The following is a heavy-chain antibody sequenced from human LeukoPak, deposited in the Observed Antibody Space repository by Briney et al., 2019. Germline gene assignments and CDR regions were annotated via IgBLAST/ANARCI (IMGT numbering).Heavy chain of an antibody. CDR1: GFTFSSYW. CDR3: ARDLSGKYYYCSGSYYY. CDR2: IKQDGSEK. D-gene: IGHD3-10*01. J-gene: IGHJ4*02. Sequence: PGGSLRLSCAASGFTFSSYWMSWVRQAPGKGLEWVANIKQDGSEKYYVDSVKGRFTISRDNAKNSLYLQMNSLRAEDTAVYYCARDLSGKYYYCSGSYYYWGQGTLVTVSS. V-gene: IGHV3-7*03.